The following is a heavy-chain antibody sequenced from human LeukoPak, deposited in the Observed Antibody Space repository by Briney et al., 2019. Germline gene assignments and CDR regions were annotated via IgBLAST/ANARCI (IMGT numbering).Heavy chain of an antibody. CDR1: GFTFSSYT. CDR3: ARGSEGSSLNWFDP. J-gene: IGHJ5*02. Sequence: GGSLRLSCAASGFTFSSYTMNWVRQPPGKGLEWVSNIGTSSTTIYYADSVKGRFTISRDNAKNSLYLQMNSLRADDTAVYYCARGSEGSSLNWFDPWGQGTLVTVSS. CDR2: IGTSSTTI. V-gene: IGHV3-48*01. D-gene: IGHD6-6*01.